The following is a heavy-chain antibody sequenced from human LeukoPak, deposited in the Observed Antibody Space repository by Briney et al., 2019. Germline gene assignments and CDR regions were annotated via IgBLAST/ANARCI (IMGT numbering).Heavy chain of an antibody. CDR3: ARSDSGSYYYYGMDV. CDR1: GFTFSDYY. V-gene: IGHV3-11*01. J-gene: IGHJ6*02. CDR2: ISSSGSTI. D-gene: IGHD1-26*01. Sequence: GGSLRLSCAASGFTFSDYYMSWIRQAPGKGLEWVSYISSSGSTIYYADSVKGRFTISRDNAKNLLYLQMNSLRAEDTAVYYCARSDSGSYYYYGMDVWGQGTTVTVSS.